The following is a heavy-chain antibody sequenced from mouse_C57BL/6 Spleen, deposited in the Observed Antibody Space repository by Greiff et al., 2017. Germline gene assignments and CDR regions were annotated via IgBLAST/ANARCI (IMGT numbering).Heavy chain of an antibody. CDR2: IYPGDGDT. CDR3: ATYDYDGYYFDY. D-gene: IGHD2-4*01. J-gene: IGHJ2*01. CDR1: GYAFSSSW. V-gene: IGHV1-82*01. Sequence: VKLQESGPELVKPGASVKISCKASGYAFSSSWMNWVKQRPGKGLEWIGRIYPGDGDTNYNGKFKGKATLTADKSSSTAYMQLSSLTSEDSAVYFCATYDYDGYYFDYWGQGTTLTVSS.